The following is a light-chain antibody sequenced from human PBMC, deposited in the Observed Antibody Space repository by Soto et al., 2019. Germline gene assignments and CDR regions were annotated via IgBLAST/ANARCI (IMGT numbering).Light chain of an antibody. CDR1: SSDVGGHDS. Sequence: QSALTQPASVSGSPRQSVTISCTGTSSDVGGHDSVSWYQQHPGTAPKLIIFDVTNRPSGVSSRFSGSKSGNTASLTISGLQAEDESHYYCCSRPSDNTLVFGGGTKVTVL. CDR2: DVT. J-gene: IGLJ2*01. V-gene: IGLV2-14*03. CDR3: CSRPSDNTLV.